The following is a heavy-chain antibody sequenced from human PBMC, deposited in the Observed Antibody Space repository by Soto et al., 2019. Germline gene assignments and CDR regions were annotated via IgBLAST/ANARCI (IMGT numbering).Heavy chain of an antibody. J-gene: IGHJ1*01. V-gene: IGHV1-69*06. CDR2: VISASGSV. D-gene: IGHD1-1*01. CDR1: GRIFSSFP. Sequence: QVQVVQSGAEVKKPGSSVKISCKASGRIFSSFPTSWVRQVPGQGLEWMGGVISASGSVTYAPKFQGRVTMTAVNSAGIGYMELTSLTSEDTAIYYCARVGSRDAYNYVLDQWGPGTIVTASS. CDR3: ARVGSRDAYNYVLDQ.